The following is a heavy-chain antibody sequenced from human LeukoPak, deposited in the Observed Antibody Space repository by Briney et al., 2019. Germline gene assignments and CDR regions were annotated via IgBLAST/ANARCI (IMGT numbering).Heavy chain of an antibody. D-gene: IGHD1-14*01. CDR2: IDWDASTV. CDR3: VKDLSPADHVGFDS. J-gene: IGHJ4*02. CDR1: GFTFDDYA. V-gene: IGHV3-43D*03. Sequence: GGSLRLSCVTSGFTFDDYAMHWVRQISGKSPEWVAFIDWDASTVFYTASVKGRFTISRDSGRNSLYLEMNSLRFEDTALYYCVKDLSPADHVGFDSWGQGTLVTVSS.